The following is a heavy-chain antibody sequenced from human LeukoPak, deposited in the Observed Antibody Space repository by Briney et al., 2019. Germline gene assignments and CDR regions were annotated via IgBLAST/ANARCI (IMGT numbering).Heavy chain of an antibody. D-gene: IGHD3-16*01. CDR1: GYTFTSYY. V-gene: IGHV1-46*01. CDR2: INPSGGST. CDR3: AREVYYDYVWGSYGVSDYYYYYMDV. Sequence: ASVKVSCKASGYTFTSYYMHWVRQAPGQGLEWMGIINPSGGSTSYAQKFQGRVTMTRDMSTSTDYMELRSLRSDDTAVYYCAREVYYDYVWGSYGVSDYYYYYMDVWGKGTTVTVSS. J-gene: IGHJ6*03.